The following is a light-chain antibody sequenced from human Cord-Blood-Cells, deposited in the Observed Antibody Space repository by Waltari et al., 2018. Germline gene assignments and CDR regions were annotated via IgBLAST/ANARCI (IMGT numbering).Light chain of an antibody. CDR1: QSISSY. J-gene: IGKJ2*01. CDR2: AAS. Sequence: GDRVTITCRASQSISSYLNWYQQKPGKAPKLLIYAASSLQSGVPSRFSGSGSGTDFTLTISSLQPEECATYYCQQSYSTPYTFGQGTKREIK. V-gene: IGKV1-39*01. CDR3: QQSYSTPYT.